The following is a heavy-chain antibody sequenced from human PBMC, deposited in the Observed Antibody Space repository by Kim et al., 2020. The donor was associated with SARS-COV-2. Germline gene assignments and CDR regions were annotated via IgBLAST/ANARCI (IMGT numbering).Heavy chain of an antibody. J-gene: IGHJ4*01. V-gene: IGHV3-49*04. D-gene: IGHD2-15*01. CDR1: GFTFGDYL. CDR2: IRSKNYGGTP. Sequence: GGSLRLSCSTSGFTFGDYLMSWVRQAPGNGLEWVSFIRSKNYGGTPEYAAAVKGRFTISRDDSKNIAYLQMNRLKTDDTAVYYCTRDDHRYCSYYNCPFDNGGQGTLVTVSS. CDR3: TRDDHRYCSYYNCPFDN.